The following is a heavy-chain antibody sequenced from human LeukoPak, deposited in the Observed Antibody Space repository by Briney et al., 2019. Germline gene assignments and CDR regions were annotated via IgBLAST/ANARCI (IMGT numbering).Heavy chain of an antibody. V-gene: IGHV3-13*04. CDR1: GFTFSSYD. Sequence: PGGSLRLSCAASGFTFSSYDMHWVRQATGKGLEWVSAIGTAGDTYYPGSVKGQFAISRENAKISLYLQMNSLRAGDTAVYYCARDGYYYDSSGYRSLYYYYGMDVWGQGTTVTVSS. CDR2: IGTAGDT. CDR3: ARDGYYYDSSGYRSLYYYYGMDV. J-gene: IGHJ6*02. D-gene: IGHD3-22*01.